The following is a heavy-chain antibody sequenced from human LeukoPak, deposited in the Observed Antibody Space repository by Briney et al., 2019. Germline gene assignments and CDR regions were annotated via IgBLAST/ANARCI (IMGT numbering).Heavy chain of an antibody. J-gene: IGHJ3*02. D-gene: IGHD5-18*01. V-gene: IGHV3-11*05. Sequence: GGSLRLSCAASGFSFSDSYMSWVRQAPGKGLEWISYISGSGHDTNYADSVKGRFTVSRDNPKNTLYLQMNSLRAEDTALYYCARDLRYGAFDIWGQGTMVTVSS. CDR1: GFSFSDSY. CDR3: ARDLRYGAFDI. CDR2: ISGSGHDT.